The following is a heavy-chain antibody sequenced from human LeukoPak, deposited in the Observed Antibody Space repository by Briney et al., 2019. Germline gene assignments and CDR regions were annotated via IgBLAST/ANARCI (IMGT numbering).Heavy chain of an antibody. CDR3: ASQDYGDYGDAFDI. J-gene: IGHJ3*02. D-gene: IGHD4-17*01. Sequence: GGSLRLSCAASGFTFSSYGMHWVRQAPGKGLEWVAVISYDGSNKYYADSVKGRFTISRDNSKNTLYLQMNSLRAEDTAVYYCASQDYGDYGDAFDIWGQGTMVTVSS. CDR2: ISYDGSNK. CDR1: GFTFSSYG. V-gene: IGHV3-30*03.